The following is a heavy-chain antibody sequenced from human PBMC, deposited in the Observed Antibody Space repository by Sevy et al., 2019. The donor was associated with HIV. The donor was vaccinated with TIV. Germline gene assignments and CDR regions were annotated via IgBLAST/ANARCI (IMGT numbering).Heavy chain of an antibody. J-gene: IGHJ3*02. CDR1: GGSISSGSYY. V-gene: IGHV4-61*02. CDR2: IYTSGST. CDR3: ARGGGNSFLDAFDI. Sequence: SETLSLTCTVSGGSISSGSYYWSWIRQPAGKGLEWIGRIYTSGSTNYNPSLKSRVTISVDTSKNQFSLKLSSVTAADTAVYYCARGGGNSFLDAFDIWGQGTMVIVSS. D-gene: IGHD2-21*02.